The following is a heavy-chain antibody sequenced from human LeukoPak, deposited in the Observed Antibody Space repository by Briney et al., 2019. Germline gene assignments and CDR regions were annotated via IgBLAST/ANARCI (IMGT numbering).Heavy chain of an antibody. CDR2: IYTSGST. J-gene: IGHJ4*02. D-gene: IGHD4/OR15-4a*01. Sequence: SQTLSLTCTVSGGSISSGSYYWSWIRQPAGKGLEWIGRIYTSGSTNYNPSLKSRVTISVDTPKNQFSLKLSPVAAADTALYYCASSLYGANGFDFWGQGILVTVSS. CDR1: GGSISSGSYY. V-gene: IGHV4-61*02. CDR3: ASSLYGANGFDF.